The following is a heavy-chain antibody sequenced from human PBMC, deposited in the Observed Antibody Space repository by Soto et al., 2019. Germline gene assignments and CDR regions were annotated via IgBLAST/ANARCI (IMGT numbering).Heavy chain of an antibody. V-gene: IGHV1-18*01. J-gene: IGHJ6*02. Sequence: ASVKVSCKASGYTFSNFGINWVRQAPGQGLEWMGWISGYNGNAKYAQKLQGRVTTTTDTSTSTAYMELRSLRSDDTAVYYCARVGGMAFRGGRYAMDVWGQGTRVTVSS. CDR2: ISGYNGNA. CDR1: GYTFSNFG. CDR3: ARVGGMAFRGGRYAMDV. D-gene: IGHD3-16*01.